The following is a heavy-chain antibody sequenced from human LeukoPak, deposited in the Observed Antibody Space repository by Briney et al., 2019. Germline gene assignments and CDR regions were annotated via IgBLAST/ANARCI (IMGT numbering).Heavy chain of an antibody. D-gene: IGHD6-19*01. Sequence: GESLKISCRGSGYSFSSCWIGWVRQMPGKGLEWMGIIHPGDSDTRCSPSFQGQVTISADKSISTAYLQWSSLKASDTAMYYCARHFSAVAATYYFDYWGQGTLVTVSS. CDR1: GYSFSSCW. CDR2: IHPGDSDT. CDR3: ARHFSAVAATYYFDY. J-gene: IGHJ4*02. V-gene: IGHV5-51*01.